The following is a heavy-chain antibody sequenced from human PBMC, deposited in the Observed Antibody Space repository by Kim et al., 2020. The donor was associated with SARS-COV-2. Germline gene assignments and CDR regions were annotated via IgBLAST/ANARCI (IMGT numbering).Heavy chain of an antibody. CDR1: GYTFTSYG. V-gene: IGHV1-18*01. D-gene: IGHD6-13*01. Sequence: ASVKVSCKASGYTFTSYGISWVRQAPGQGLEWMGLISAYNGNTNYAQKLQGRVTMTTDTPPSTAYMELRSLRSDDTAVYYCARVNAAAGTGDYWGQGTLVTVSS. J-gene: IGHJ4*02. CDR3: ARVNAAAGTGDY. CDR2: ISAYNGNT.